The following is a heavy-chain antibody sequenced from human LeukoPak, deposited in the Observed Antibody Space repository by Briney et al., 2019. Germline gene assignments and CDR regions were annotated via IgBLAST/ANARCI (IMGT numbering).Heavy chain of an antibody. D-gene: IGHD3-3*01. CDR2: INHSGST. Sequence: SETLSPTCAVYGGSFSGYSWSWIRQPPGKGLEWIGEINHSGSTNYNPSLKSRVTISVDTSKNQFSLKLSSVTAADTAVYYCAASKYYDFRSGPNWFDPWGQGTLVTVSS. CDR1: GGSFSGYS. J-gene: IGHJ5*02. V-gene: IGHV4-34*01. CDR3: AASKYYDFRSGPNWFDP.